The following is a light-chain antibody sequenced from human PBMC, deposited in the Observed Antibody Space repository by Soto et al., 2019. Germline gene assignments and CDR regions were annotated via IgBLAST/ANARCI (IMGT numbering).Light chain of an antibody. CDR3: QQYDSYWT. J-gene: IGKJ1*01. CDR2: KAS. Sequence: DIQMTQSPSTLSASVGDRVTITCRASQNINSWLAWYQQKPGKAPNLLIYKASSLESGVPSRFSGSGSETEFTLTITSLQPDDFATYYCQQYDSYWTFGQGTKVEIK. V-gene: IGKV1-5*03. CDR1: QNINSW.